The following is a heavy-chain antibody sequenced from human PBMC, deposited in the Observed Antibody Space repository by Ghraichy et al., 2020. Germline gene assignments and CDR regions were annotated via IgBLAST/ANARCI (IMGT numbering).Heavy chain of an antibody. CDR1: GFTFSNFA. J-gene: IGHJ5*02. D-gene: IGHD1-20*01. CDR3: AKITGSYRGWVDA. Sequence: GGSLRLSCAASGFTFSNFAMSWVRQAPGKGREWVSGIRDSGGSTYYADSVKGRFTISRDNSKNTVYLQMDSLSAEDTAVYYCAKITGSYRGWVDACGQGALVTVSS. CDR2: IRDSGGST. V-gene: IGHV3-23*01.